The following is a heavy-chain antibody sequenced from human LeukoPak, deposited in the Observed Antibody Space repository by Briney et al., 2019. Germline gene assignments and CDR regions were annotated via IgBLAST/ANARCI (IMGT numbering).Heavy chain of an antibody. CDR3: ARVGDDYGDFYYFDY. CDR1: GYTFTSYD. D-gene: IGHD4-17*01. CDR2: ISAYNGNT. J-gene: IGHJ4*02. V-gene: IGHV1-18*01. Sequence: ASVKVSCKASGYTFTSYDINWVRQATGQGLEWMGWISAYNGNTNYAQKLQGRVTMTTDTSTSTAYMELRSLRSDDTAVYYCARVGDDYGDFYYFDYWGQGTLVTVSS.